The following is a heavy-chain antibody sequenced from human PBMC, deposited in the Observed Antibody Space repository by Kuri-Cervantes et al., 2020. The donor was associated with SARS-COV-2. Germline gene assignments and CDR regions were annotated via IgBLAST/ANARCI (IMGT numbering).Heavy chain of an antibody. CDR1: GYTFTGYY. D-gene: IGHD3-22*01. CDR2: INPNSGGT. V-gene: IGHV1-2*04. CDR3: AAVYYDSSGYYY. J-gene: IGHJ4*02. Sequence: ASVKVSCKASGYTFTGYYMHWVRQAPGQGLEWMGWINPNSGGTNYAQKFQGWVTMTRDTSISTAYMELSRLRSDDTAVYYCAAVYYDSSGYYYWGQGTLVTVSS.